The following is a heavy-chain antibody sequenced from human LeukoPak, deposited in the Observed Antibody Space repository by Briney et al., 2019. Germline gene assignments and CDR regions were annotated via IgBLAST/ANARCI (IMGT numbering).Heavy chain of an antibody. CDR3: ARAATTVTRNYFDY. Sequence: PSETLSLTCTVSGVSISSGSYYWSWIRQPAGKGLEWIGRIYTSGSTNYNPSLKSRVTISVDTSKNQFSLKLSSVTAADTAVYYCARAATTVTRNYFDYWGQGTLVTVSS. D-gene: IGHD4-17*01. CDR1: GVSISSGSYY. J-gene: IGHJ4*02. V-gene: IGHV4-61*02. CDR2: IYTSGST.